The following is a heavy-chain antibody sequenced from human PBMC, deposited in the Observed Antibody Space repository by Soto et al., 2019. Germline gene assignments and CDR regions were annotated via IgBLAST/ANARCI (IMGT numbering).Heavy chain of an antibody. J-gene: IGHJ4*02. CDR1: GYTFTSYA. CDR3: ARALATYCGGDCYAFDY. V-gene: IGHV1-18*01. D-gene: IGHD2-21*02. CDR2: ISAYNGNT. Sequence: ASVKVSCKASGYTFTSYAMHWVRQAPGQGLEWMGWISAYNGNTNYAQKLQGRVTMTTDTSTSTAYMELRSLRSDDTAVYYCARALATYCGGDCYAFDYWGQGTLVTVSS.